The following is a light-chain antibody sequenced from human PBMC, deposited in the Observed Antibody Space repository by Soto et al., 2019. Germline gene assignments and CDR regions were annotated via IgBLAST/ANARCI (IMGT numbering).Light chain of an antibody. CDR2: EVR. CDR1: SSDVGSHNL. J-gene: IGLJ3*02. V-gene: IGLV2-23*02. Sequence: QPVLTQPASVSGSPGQSITISCTGTSSDVGSHNLVSWYQQYPGKAPKLIIYEVRKWPAVFSKRFSGSKSGNTASLTISGLQAEDEADYYCCSYAGSSTWVFGGGTKLTVL. CDR3: CSYAGSSTWV.